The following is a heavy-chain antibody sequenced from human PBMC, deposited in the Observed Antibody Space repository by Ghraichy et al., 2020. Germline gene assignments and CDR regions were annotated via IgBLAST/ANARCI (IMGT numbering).Heavy chain of an antibody. CDR3: ARDLIVNYGDYGYYHYYGMDV. D-gene: IGHD4-17*01. Sequence: GGSLRLPCAASGFTFSDYYMSWIRQAPGKGLEWVSYISSSGSTIYYADSVKGRFTISRDNAKNSLYLQMNSLRAEDTAVYYCARDLIVNYGDYGYYHYYGMDVWGQGTTVTVSS. CDR1: GFTFSDYY. V-gene: IGHV3-11*01. CDR2: ISSSGSTI. J-gene: IGHJ6*02.